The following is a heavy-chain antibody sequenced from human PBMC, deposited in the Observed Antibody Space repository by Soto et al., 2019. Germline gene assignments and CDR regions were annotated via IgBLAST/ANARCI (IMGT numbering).Heavy chain of an antibody. V-gene: IGHV3-21*01. Sequence: EVQLVESGGGLVKPGGSLRLSCAASGFTFSSYSMNWIRQAPGTGLEWVSSISSSSSYIYYADSVKGRFPISRDNAKNSLYLQRNSLRAEDTAVYYGARGNLKRDVSTVTKFAYYYYGMDVWGQGTTVTVSS. J-gene: IGHJ6*02. CDR3: ARGNLKRDVSTVTKFAYYYYGMDV. CDR2: ISSSSSYI. D-gene: IGHD4-17*01. CDR1: GFTFSSYS.